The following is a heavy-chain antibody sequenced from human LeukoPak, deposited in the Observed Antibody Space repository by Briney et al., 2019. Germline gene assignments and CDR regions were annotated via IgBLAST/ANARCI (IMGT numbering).Heavy chain of an antibody. CDR2: IYHGGST. Sequence: PSETLSLTCTVSGYSISSGYYWGWIRQPPGKGLEWIGSIYHGGSTYYNPSLKSRVTISVDTSKNQFSLELSSVTAADTAVYYCARLLGPLYSSSWYYFDYWGQGTLVTVSS. CDR1: GYSISSGYY. V-gene: IGHV4-38-2*02. J-gene: IGHJ4*02. D-gene: IGHD6-13*01. CDR3: ARLLGPLYSSSWYYFDY.